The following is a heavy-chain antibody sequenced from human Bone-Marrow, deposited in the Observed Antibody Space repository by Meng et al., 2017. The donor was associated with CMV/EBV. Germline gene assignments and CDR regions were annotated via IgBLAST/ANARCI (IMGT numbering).Heavy chain of an antibody. J-gene: IGHJ4*02. CDR2: IHWNDDK. D-gene: IGHD3-10*01. CDR1: FSLSTSGVS. Sequence: FSLSTSGVSGAWLRRTPGKALEWLALIHWNDDKGYSPSLKSRLTITKDTSKNQVVLTMTNLNPMDTGTYYCARNFYGSGTYYRGLDYWGQGTLVTVSS. V-gene: IGHV2-5*04. CDR3: ARNFYGSGTYYRGLDY.